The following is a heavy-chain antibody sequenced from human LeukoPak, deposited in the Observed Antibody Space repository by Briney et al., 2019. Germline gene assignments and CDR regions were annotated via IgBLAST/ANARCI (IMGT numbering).Heavy chain of an antibody. V-gene: IGHV4-4*07. Sequence: PSETLSLTCTVSGGSISSYYWSWIRQPAGKGLEWIGRIYTSGSTNYNPSPKSRVTMSVDTSKNQFSLKLSSVTAADTAVYYCARDGLYRPTSYYYYYYMDVWGKGTTVTVSS. J-gene: IGHJ6*03. D-gene: IGHD1-14*01. CDR3: ARDGLYRPTSYYYYYYMDV. CDR1: GGSISSYY. CDR2: IYTSGST.